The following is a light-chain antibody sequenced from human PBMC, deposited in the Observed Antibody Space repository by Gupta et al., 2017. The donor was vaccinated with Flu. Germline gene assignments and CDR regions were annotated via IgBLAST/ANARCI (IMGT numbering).Light chain of an antibody. CDR2: AAS. CDR3: QQYGRGWT. Sequence: GARATLACRASQTVSTTYLSCYQQKPGQAPRLLIYAASTRATGIPDRFRGSGSGTDFTLTISRLEPEDFAVYYCQQYGRGWTFGQGTKVEI. CDR1: QTVSTTY. J-gene: IGKJ1*01. V-gene: IGKV3-20*01.